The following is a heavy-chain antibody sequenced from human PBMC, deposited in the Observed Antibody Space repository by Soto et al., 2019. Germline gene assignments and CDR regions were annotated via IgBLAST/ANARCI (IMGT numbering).Heavy chain of an antibody. D-gene: IGHD2-21*02. CDR2: IYYSGST. J-gene: IGHJ4*02. Sequence: ASETLSLTCTVSGGSISSNSYYWGWIRQPPGKGLEWIGGIYYSGSTSYNPSLKSRRATISADTSKNQFSLKLSSVTATDTAAYYCARQRTTVVTQAYFDHWGQGALVTVSS. V-gene: IGHV4-39*01. CDR1: GGSISSNSYY. CDR3: ARQRTTVVTQAYFDH.